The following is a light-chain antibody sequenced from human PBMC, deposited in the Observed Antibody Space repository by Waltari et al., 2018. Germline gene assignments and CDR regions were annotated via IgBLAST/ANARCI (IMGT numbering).Light chain of an antibody. CDR1: QGITSR. V-gene: IGKV1-12*01. CDR3: QQANTFPVT. CDR2: DAS. Sequence: DIKMTQSPSAVSAVVGDRVKLTCRASQGITSRLAWYQQKPGRAPKLLIYDASSLQSGVPSRFSGSGSETDFTLTINNLQPEDIATYFCQQANTFPVTFGPGTKVDIK. J-gene: IGKJ3*01.